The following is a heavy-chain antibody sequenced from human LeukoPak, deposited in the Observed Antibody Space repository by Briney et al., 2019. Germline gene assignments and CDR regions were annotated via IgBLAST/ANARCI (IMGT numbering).Heavy chain of an antibody. D-gene: IGHD6-25*01. CDR3: ATFSSATGALAI. Sequence: SVKGRFTISRDNSKNTLFLQMNSLRADDTAVYYCATFSSATGALAIWGQGTMVTVSS. J-gene: IGHJ3*02. V-gene: IGHV3-53*01.